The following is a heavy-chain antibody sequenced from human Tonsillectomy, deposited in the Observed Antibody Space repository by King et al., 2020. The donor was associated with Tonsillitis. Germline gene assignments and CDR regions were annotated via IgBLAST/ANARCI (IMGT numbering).Heavy chain of an antibody. V-gene: IGHV4-59*01. CDR2: IYYSGGT. CDR1: GGSISSYY. Sequence: QLQESGPGLVKPSETLSLTCTVSGGSISSYYWSWIRQPPGKGLEWIGYIYYSGGTNYNPSLKSRVTISVDTSKNQFSLKLSSVTAADTAVYYCASGRPYYYGSGSINWFDPWGQGTLVTVSS. J-gene: IGHJ5*02. D-gene: IGHD3-10*01. CDR3: ASGRPYYYGSGSINWFDP.